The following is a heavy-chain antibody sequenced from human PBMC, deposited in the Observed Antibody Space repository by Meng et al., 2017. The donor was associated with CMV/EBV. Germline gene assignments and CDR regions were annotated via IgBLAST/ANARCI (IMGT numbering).Heavy chain of an antibody. CDR2: ISSSSSYI. J-gene: IGHJ6*02. CDR1: GFTFSSYE. D-gene: IGHD3-3*01. CDR3: ARDYPLRSYVGYGMDV. Sequence: GESLKISCAASGFTFSSYEMNWVRQAPGKGLEWVSSISSSSSYIYYADSVKGRFTISRDNAKNSLYLQMNSLRAEDTAVYYCARDYPLRSYVGYGMDVWGQGTTVTVSS. V-gene: IGHV3-21*01.